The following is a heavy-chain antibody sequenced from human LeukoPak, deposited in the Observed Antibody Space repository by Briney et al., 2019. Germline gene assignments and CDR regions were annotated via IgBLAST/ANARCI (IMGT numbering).Heavy chain of an antibody. CDR1: GGSISSYY. Sequence: SETLSLTCTVSGGSISSYYWSWIRQPPGKGLEWIGYIYYSGSTNYNPPLKSRVTISVDTSKNQFSLKLSSVTAADTAVYYCARAEYNWREIDYWGQGTLVTVSS. D-gene: IGHD1-20*01. J-gene: IGHJ4*02. CDR2: IYYSGST. CDR3: ARAEYNWREIDY. V-gene: IGHV4-59*01.